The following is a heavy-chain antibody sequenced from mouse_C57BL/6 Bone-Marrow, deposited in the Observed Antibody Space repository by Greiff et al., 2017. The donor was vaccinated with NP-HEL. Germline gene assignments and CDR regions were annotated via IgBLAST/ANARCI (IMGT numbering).Heavy chain of an antibody. CDR1: GFTFSSYG. Sequence: EVQGVESGGDLVKPGGSLKLSCAASGFTFSSYGMSWVRQTPDKRLEWVATISSGGSYTYYPDSVKGRSTISRDNAKNTLYLQMSRLKSEDTAMYYCARRATMVTFDFWGQGTTLTVSS. J-gene: IGHJ2*01. CDR3: ARRATMVTFDF. V-gene: IGHV5-6*01. D-gene: IGHD2-1*01. CDR2: ISSGGSYT.